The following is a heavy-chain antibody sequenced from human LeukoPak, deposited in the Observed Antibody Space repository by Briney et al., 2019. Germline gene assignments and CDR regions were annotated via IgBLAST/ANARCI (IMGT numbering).Heavy chain of an antibody. D-gene: IGHD3-10*01. J-gene: IGHJ5*02. V-gene: IGHV5-51*01. CDR3: ARNMIKGVRGVMSWFDP. CDR1: GYSFTSYW. Sequence: GESLKISCKGSGYSFTSYWIGWVRQMPGKGLEWMGIIYPGDSDTRYSPSFQGQVTISADKSISTAYLQWSSLKASDTAMYYCARNMIKGVRGVMSWFDPWGQGTLVTVSS. CDR2: IYPGDSDT.